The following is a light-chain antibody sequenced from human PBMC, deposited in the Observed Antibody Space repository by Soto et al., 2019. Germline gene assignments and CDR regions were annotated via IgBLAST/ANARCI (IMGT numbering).Light chain of an antibody. CDR2: KAS. J-gene: IGKJ4*01. CDR3: QQYNTFLT. V-gene: IGKV1-5*03. CDR1: QSISSW. Sequence: DIQMTQSPSILSASVGDRVTITCRASQSISSWLAWYQQKPGKAPNLLIHKASHLESGVPSRFSGSGSGTEFTLTISSLQPDDSATYYCQQYNTFLTFGGGTKVEIK.